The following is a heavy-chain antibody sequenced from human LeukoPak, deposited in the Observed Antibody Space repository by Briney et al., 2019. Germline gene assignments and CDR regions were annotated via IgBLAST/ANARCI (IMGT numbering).Heavy chain of an antibody. CDR2: ISGSGATT. CDR1: GFTFSNSA. CDR3: AKGLWGAYYYGMDV. D-gene: IGHD3-16*01. Sequence: GGSLRLSCAASGFTFSNSAMSWVRQAPGKGLEWVSVISGSGATTDHAASVMGRFTISRDNSKNTLYLQLDSLRADDTAVYFCAKGLWGAYYYGMDVWGQGTTVTVSS. V-gene: IGHV3-23*01. J-gene: IGHJ6*02.